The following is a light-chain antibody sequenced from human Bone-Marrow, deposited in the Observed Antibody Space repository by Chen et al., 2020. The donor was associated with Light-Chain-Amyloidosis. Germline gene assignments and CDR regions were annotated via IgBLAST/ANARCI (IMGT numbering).Light chain of an antibody. CDR2: RDT. V-gene: IGLV3-25*03. Sequence: SYELTQPPSLSVSPGQTARITCSGDDLPKKYAYWYQQKPGQAPVLVIHRDTERPSGISERVSGSSSGTTATLTIRGVQAEDEADYHCQSADSSGTYEVIFGGGTKLTVL. CDR1: DLPKKY. J-gene: IGLJ2*01. CDR3: QSADSSGTYEVI.